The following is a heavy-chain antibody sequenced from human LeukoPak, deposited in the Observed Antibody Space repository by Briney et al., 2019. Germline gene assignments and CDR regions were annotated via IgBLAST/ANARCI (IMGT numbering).Heavy chain of an antibody. CDR1: GYTFTGYY. Sequence: GASVKVSCKASGYTFTGYYMHWVRQAPGQGLEWMGWINPNSGGTNYAQKFQGRVTMTRDTSISTAYMELSRLRSDDTAVYYCAREPYSSGWQTRSHYYFDYWGQGTLVTVSS. CDR3: AREPYSSGWQTRSHYYFDY. V-gene: IGHV1-2*02. CDR2: INPNSGGT. J-gene: IGHJ4*02. D-gene: IGHD6-19*01.